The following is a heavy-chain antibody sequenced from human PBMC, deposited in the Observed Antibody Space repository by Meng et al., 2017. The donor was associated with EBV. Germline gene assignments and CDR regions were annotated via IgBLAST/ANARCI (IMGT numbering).Heavy chain of an antibody. CDR2: IIPIFGTA. J-gene: IGHJ4*02. Sequence: QWVPPGAEVKKPGSSVKGSCKASGGTVSSYAISWVRQAPGQGLEWMGGIIPIFGTANYAQKFQGRVTITADKSTSTAYMELSSLRSEDTAVYYCARAEIAAAGRLDYWGQGTLVTVSS. CDR3: ARAEIAAAGRLDY. D-gene: IGHD6-13*01. CDR1: GGTVSSYA. V-gene: IGHV1-69*06.